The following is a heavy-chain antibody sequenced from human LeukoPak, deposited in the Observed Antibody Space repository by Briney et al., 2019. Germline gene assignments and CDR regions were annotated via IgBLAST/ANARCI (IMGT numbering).Heavy chain of an antibody. Sequence: GGSLRLSCAASGFTFSSYAMRWVRQAPGKGLEWVSAISGSGGNTYYADSVKGRFTIARDNSKNTLYLQMNSLRAEDTAVYYCAKVMDSLGYCTGGVCYRAIDFWGQGTLVTVSS. CDR3: AKVMDSLGYCTGGVCYRAIDF. D-gene: IGHD2-8*02. CDR1: GFTFSSYA. J-gene: IGHJ4*02. V-gene: IGHV3-23*01. CDR2: ISGSGGNT.